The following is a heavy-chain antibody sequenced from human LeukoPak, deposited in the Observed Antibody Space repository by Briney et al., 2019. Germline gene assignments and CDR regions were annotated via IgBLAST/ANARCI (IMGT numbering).Heavy chain of an antibody. V-gene: IGHV1-69*05. D-gene: IGHD3-22*01. CDR1: GGTFSSYA. J-gene: IGHJ4*02. CDR2: IIPIFGTA. Sequence: SVKVSCKASGGTFSSYAISWVRQAPGQGLEWMGGIIPIFGTANYAQKFQGRVTITTDESTSTAYMELSSLRSEDTAVYYRARENYYDSSGYSGYYFDYWGQGTLVTVSS. CDR3: ARENYYDSSGYSGYYFDY.